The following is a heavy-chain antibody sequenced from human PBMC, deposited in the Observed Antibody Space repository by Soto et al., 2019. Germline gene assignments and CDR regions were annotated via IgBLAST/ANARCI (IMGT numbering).Heavy chain of an antibody. Sequence: QVQLVESGGGVVQPGRSLRLSCAAFGFTFSSYAMHWVRQAPGKGLEWVAVISYDGSNKYYADSVKGRFTISRDNSKNTLYLQMNSLRAEDTAVYYCARDGYYYGSGSVVPKYYFDYWGQGTLVTVSS. J-gene: IGHJ4*02. CDR1: GFTFSSYA. V-gene: IGHV3-30-3*01. CDR3: ARDGYYYGSGSVVPKYYFDY. CDR2: ISYDGSNK. D-gene: IGHD3-10*01.